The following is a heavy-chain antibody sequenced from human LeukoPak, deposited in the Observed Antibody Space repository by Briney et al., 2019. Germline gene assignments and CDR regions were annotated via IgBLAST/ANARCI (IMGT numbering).Heavy chain of an antibody. J-gene: IGHJ3*02. CDR1: GYSISSGYY. Sequence: SETLSLTCTVSGYSISSGYYWGWMRQPPGKGLEWIGSIYHSGSTYYNPSLKSRVTISVDTSKKQFSLKLSSVTAADTAFYYCARYIVSYPHDAFDIWGQGTMVTVSS. V-gene: IGHV4-38-2*02. D-gene: IGHD1-26*01. CDR2: IYHSGST. CDR3: ARYIVSYPHDAFDI.